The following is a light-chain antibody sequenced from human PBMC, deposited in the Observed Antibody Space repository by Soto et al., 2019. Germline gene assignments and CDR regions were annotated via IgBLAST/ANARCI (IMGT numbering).Light chain of an antibody. J-gene: IGLJ2*01. Sequence: QSALTQPRSVSGSPGQSVTISCTGTSSDVGGYNYVSWYQQHPGKDPKLMIYDVSKRPSGVPDRFSGSKSGNTAPLTISGLQAEDEADYYCCSYAGSYTFGVVFGGGTKLTVL. CDR1: SSDVGGYNY. CDR3: CSYAGSYTFGVV. CDR2: DVS. V-gene: IGLV2-11*01.